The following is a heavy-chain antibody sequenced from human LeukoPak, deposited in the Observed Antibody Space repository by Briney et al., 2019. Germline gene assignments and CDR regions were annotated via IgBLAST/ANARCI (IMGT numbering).Heavy chain of an antibody. D-gene: IGHD6-19*01. V-gene: IGHV4-39*02. J-gene: IGHJ6*02. Sequence: SETLSLTCTVSGGSISSSSYYWGWIRQPPGQGLEWIGSIYYSGSTYYNPSLKSRVTISVDTSKNQFSLKLSSVTAADTAVYYCARERVIIAVAGYYYYGMDVWGQGTTVTVSS. CDR3: ARERVIIAVAGYYYYGMDV. CDR1: GGSISSSSYY. CDR2: IYYSGST.